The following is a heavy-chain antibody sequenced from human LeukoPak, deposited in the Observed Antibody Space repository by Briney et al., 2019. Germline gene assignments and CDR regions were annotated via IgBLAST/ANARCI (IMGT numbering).Heavy chain of an antibody. CDR1: GYTFTTYG. J-gene: IGHJ3*02. Sequence: ASVTVSFTASGYTFTTYGISWVRQAPGQGLEWMGWIRAYNGNTNYAQKLQGRVTMTTDTSTSTAYMELRSLRSDDTAVYYCARTTVTTSDDAFDIWGQGTMVTVSS. CDR3: ARTTVTTSDDAFDI. V-gene: IGHV1-18*01. CDR2: IRAYNGNT. D-gene: IGHD4-17*01.